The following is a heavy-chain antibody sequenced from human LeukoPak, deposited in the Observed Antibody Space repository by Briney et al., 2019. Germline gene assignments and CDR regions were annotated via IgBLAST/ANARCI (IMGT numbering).Heavy chain of an antibody. CDR3: GKEGGA. V-gene: IGHV3-23*01. D-gene: IGHD3-16*01. CDR1: GFGFSDFT. Sequence: GGSLRLSCAASGFGFSDFTMTWVRQAPGKGPEWVSAIGGRGGSTYYADSLGGRFTISRDNSKDMLYLQMNSLKVEDTATYYCGKEGGAWGQGTKVTVSS. J-gene: IGHJ5*02. CDR2: IGGRGGST.